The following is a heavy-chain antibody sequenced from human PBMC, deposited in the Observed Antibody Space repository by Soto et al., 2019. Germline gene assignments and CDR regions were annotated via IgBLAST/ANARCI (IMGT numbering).Heavy chain of an antibody. V-gene: IGHV4-30-4*01. J-gene: IGHJ6*02. CDR1: GDSISSADYY. Sequence: QVQLQESGPGLVRPSQTLSLTCTVSGDSISSADYYWSWIRQTPGKGLEWIGHVFYSGTTYYNPSLKRRLTISVDTSKNQFSLRLTSVTAADTAVYYCARDLWVEPELYYYGMDVWGQGTTVTVSS. CDR2: VFYSGTT. D-gene: IGHD1-1*01. CDR3: ARDLWVEPELYYYGMDV.